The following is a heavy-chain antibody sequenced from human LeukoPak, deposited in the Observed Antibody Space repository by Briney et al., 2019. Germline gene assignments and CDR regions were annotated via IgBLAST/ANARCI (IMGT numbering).Heavy chain of an antibody. Sequence: SETLSLTCAVYGGSFSGYYWSWIRQPPGKGLEWIEEINHSGSTNYNPSLKSRVTISVDTSKNQFSLKLSSVTAADTAVYYCARGLAAAGDFDYWGQGTLVTVSS. CDR2: INHSGST. V-gene: IGHV4-34*09. CDR1: GGSFSGYY. CDR3: ARGLAAAGDFDY. D-gene: IGHD6-13*01. J-gene: IGHJ4*02.